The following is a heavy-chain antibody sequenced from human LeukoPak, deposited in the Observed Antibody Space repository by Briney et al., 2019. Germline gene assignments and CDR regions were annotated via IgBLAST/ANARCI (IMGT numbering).Heavy chain of an antibody. Sequence: PGGSLRLSCVASGFTFSSNGMHWVRQAPGKGLEWVTFIRYDGSNKYYADSVKGRFTISRDNSKNTLYLQMNSLRAEDTAVYYCAKDLNLWFGELLRMWYYYYYMDVWGKGTTVTISS. CDR2: IRYDGSNK. D-gene: IGHD3-10*01. CDR3: AKDLNLWFGELLRMWYYYYYMDV. J-gene: IGHJ6*03. CDR1: GFTFSSNG. V-gene: IGHV3-30*02.